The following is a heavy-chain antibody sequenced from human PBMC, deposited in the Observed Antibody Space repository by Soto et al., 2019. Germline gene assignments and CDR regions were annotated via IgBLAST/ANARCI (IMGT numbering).Heavy chain of an antibody. D-gene: IGHD6-19*01. V-gene: IGHV4-39*01. CDR2: IYYTGTT. CDR1: GGSMSGSDYY. CDR3: ADMRGQWLPRD. Sequence: QLQLQESGPGLVEPSETLSLTCTVSGGSMSGSDYYWAWIRQPPGKGLEWLGTIYYTGTTYYNPSLKSRVTLSVDTSKNQFSLNLKSVSAADTAVYFCADMRGQWLPRDWGQGTLVTVSS. J-gene: IGHJ4*02.